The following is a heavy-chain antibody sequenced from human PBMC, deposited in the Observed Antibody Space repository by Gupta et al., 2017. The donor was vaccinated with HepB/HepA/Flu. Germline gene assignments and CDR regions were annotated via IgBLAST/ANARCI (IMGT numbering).Heavy chain of an antibody. CDR3: ARAGDIVVVPAAIDYYYMDV. Sequence: QVQLVQSGAEVKKPGSSVQVSCKASGGTFSSYAISWVRQAPGQGLEWMGGIIPIFGTANYAQKFQGRVTITADKSTSTAYMELSSLRSEDTAVYYCARAGDIVVVPAAIDYYYMDVWGKGTTVTVSS. V-gene: IGHV1-69*06. J-gene: IGHJ6*03. CDR1: GGTFSSYA. D-gene: IGHD2-2*01. CDR2: IIPIFGTA.